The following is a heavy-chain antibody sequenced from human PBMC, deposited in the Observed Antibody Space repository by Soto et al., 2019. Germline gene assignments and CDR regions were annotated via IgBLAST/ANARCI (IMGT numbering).Heavy chain of an antibody. CDR2: ISSSSSYI. Sequence: GWSLRLSCAASGFTFSSYSMNWVRQAPGKGLEWVSSISSSSSYIYYADSVKGRFTISRDNAKNSLYLQMNSLRAEDTAVYYCARDPYYDSSGYYSPLDYWGQGTLVTVSS. V-gene: IGHV3-21*01. CDR3: ARDPYYDSSGYYSPLDY. J-gene: IGHJ4*02. D-gene: IGHD3-22*01. CDR1: GFTFSSYS.